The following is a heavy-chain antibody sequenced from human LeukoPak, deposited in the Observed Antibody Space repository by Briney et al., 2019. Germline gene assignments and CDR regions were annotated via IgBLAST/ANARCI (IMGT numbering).Heavy chain of an antibody. D-gene: IGHD5-18*01. CDR2: IHTSGNT. Sequence: SETLSLTCTVSGGSIRTYYWSWIRQPAGKGLEWIGRIHTSGNTDYNPSLKTRVTMSVDTSENQFSLKLSSVTAADTAVYYCARLIKDTTLAYWGQGTLVTVSS. J-gene: IGHJ4*02. V-gene: IGHV4-4*07. CDR1: GGSIRTYY. CDR3: ARLIKDTTLAY.